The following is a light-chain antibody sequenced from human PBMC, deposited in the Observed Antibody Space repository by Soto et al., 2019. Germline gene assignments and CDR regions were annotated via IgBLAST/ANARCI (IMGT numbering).Light chain of an antibody. Sequence: QSALTQPASVSGSPGQSIAISCTGTSSDVGGYKYVSWYQQHPGKAPKLLISEVSNRPSGVSDRFSGSKSGNTASLTISGLQAEDEAEYYCTSYTGATHVVFGGGTKLTVL. CDR3: TSYTGATHVV. CDR2: EVS. J-gene: IGLJ2*01. V-gene: IGLV2-14*01. CDR1: SSDVGGYKY.